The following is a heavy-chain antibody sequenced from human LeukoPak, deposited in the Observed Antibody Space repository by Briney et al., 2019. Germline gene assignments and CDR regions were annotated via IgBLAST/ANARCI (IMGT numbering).Heavy chain of an antibody. J-gene: IGHJ4*02. CDR1: GFTFNSFL. CDR2: ISQDGSET. V-gene: IGHV3-7*01. D-gene: IGHD7-27*01. CDR3: ARDLGHSRHYFEY. Sequence: GGSLRLSCAASGFTFNSFLLNWVRLTPGRELEWLACISQDGSETFYMDSVRGRFTISRDNTENSLYLQMDSLRAEDTAVYFCARDLGHSRHYFEYWGQGALVTVSS.